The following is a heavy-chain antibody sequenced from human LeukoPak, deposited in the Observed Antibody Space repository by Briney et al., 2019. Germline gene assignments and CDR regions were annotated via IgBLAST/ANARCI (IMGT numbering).Heavy chain of an antibody. CDR1: GFTFSSHA. CDR2: ISWDGNVK. Sequence: PGGSLRLSCAASGFTFSSHAMHWVRQAPGKGLEWLAFISWDGNVKYCADSVEGRFTISRDSPKNTLFLQMNSLRAEDTAVYYCARDLSMSYSVDYWGQGTLVTVPS. CDR3: ARDLSMSYSVDY. V-gene: IGHV3-30*04. D-gene: IGHD2-21*01. J-gene: IGHJ4*02.